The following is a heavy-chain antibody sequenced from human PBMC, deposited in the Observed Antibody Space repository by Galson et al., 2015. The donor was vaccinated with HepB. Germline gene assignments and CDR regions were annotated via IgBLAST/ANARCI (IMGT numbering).Heavy chain of an antibody. CDR2: ISAYNGNT. Sequence: SVKVSCKASGYTFTSYGISWVRQAPGQGLEWMGWISAYNGNTNYAQKLQGRVTMTTDTSTSTAYMELRSLRSDDTAVYYCARLFPGSGYDYYYDSSGLGHDAFDIWGQGTMVTVSS. V-gene: IGHV1-18*04. J-gene: IGHJ3*02. CDR3: ARLFPGSGYDYYYDSSGLGHDAFDI. CDR1: GYTFTSYG. D-gene: IGHD3-22*01.